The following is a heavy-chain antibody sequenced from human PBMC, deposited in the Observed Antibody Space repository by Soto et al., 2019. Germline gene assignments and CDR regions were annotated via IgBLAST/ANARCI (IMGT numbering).Heavy chain of an antibody. V-gene: IGHV3-23*01. CDR2: ISDSGST. CDR1: EFTFSTFA. D-gene: IGHD2-2*03. J-gene: IGHJ4*02. Sequence: EVQLLESGGGLVQPGGSLRLSCEASEFTFSTFAMSWVGQAPGKGRGWVSPISDSGSTYYADSVKGRFTISRDNSKNPLYLQMNSLRAEDTAVFYCAKVWGEDGYCSRTSCLYYFHHWGQGTLVTVSS. CDR3: AKVWGEDGYCSRTSCLYYFHH.